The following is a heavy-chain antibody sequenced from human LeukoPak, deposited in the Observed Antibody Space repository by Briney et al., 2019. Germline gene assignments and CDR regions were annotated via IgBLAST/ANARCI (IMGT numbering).Heavy chain of an antibody. CDR2: ISSSRSYI. J-gene: IGHJ6*02. CDR3: ARDGQWLVLGGYYYYGMDV. V-gene: IGHV3-21*01. CDR1: GFTFSSYS. D-gene: IGHD6-19*01. Sequence: SGGSLRLSCAASGFTFSSYSMNWVRQAPGKGLEWVSSISSSRSYIYYADSVKGRFTISRDNAKNSLYLQMNSLRAEDTAVYYCARDGQWLVLGGYYYYGMDVWGQGTTVTVSS.